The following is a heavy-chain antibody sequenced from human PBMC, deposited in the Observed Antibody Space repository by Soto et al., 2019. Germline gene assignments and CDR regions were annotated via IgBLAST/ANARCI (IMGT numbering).Heavy chain of an antibody. D-gene: IGHD2-2*01. V-gene: IGHV1-69*04. CDR1: GYTFTSYG. J-gene: IGHJ5*02. CDR3: ASGADIGVVPAARRHNCFDR. Sequence: SVKVSCKASGYTFTSYGISWVRQAPGQGLEWMGRIIPILGIANYAQKFQGRVTITADKSTSTAYMELSSLRSEDTAVYYCASGADIGVVPAARRHNCFDRCCQGTLVTISS. CDR2: IIPILGIA.